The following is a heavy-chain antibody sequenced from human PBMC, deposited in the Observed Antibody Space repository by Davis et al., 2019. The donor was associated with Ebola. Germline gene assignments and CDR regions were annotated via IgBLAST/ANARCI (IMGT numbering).Heavy chain of an antibody. D-gene: IGHD3-3*01. Sequence: PGGSLRLSCAASGFTFSNYAMSWVRQAPGKGLEWVSATSGSGDSTHHADSVRGRFAISRDNSKNTLYLQMNSLRAEDTAVYYCAKSGLSFGVVKYHYGMDVWGKGTTVTVSS. CDR1: GFTFSNYA. V-gene: IGHV3-23*01. J-gene: IGHJ6*04. CDR3: AKSGLSFGVVKYHYGMDV. CDR2: TSGSGDST.